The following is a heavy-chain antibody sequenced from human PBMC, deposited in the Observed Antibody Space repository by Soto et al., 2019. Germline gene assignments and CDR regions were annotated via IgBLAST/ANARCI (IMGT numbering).Heavy chain of an antibody. CDR2: ISDSGAGT. J-gene: IGHJ5*02. D-gene: IGHD3-3*01. CDR3: AKSVEFFWGGYGA. Sequence: EVLLLESGGGLVQPGGSLRLSCAASGFTFSKSAMSWVRQAPGKGLEWVSSISDSGAGTYYADSVKGRFTIFRDNTKKTLSLQMNNLRAAATDVYSCAKSVEFFWGGYGAWGQGILVTVSS. CDR1: GFTFSKSA. V-gene: IGHV3-23*01.